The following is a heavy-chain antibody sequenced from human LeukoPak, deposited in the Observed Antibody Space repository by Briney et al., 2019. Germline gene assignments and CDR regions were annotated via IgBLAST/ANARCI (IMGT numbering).Heavy chain of an antibody. CDR1: GGSISSYY. Sequence: SETLSLTCTVSGGSISSYYWSWIRQPAGKGLEWIGRIYTSGSTNYNPSLKSRVTMSVDTSKNQFSLKLSSVTAADTAVYYCARGATYYDFWSGTWGWFDPWGQGTLVTVSS. J-gene: IGHJ5*02. V-gene: IGHV4-4*07. CDR2: IYTSGST. D-gene: IGHD3-3*01. CDR3: ARGATYYDFWSGTWGWFDP.